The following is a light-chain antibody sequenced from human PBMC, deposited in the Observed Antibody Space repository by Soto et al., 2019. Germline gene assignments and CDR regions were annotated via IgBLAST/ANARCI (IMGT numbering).Light chain of an antibody. Sequence: DIQMTQFPSTLSASVGDRVTITCRASQTTNTWLAWYQQKPGTAPKLLIYDASSLEGGVPSRVSASGSGTEFTLTISSLQPDDLATYYCQQYISYPYNFGQGTKVEIK. V-gene: IGKV1-5*01. CDR1: QTTNTW. CDR2: DAS. CDR3: QQYISYPYN. J-gene: IGKJ2*01.